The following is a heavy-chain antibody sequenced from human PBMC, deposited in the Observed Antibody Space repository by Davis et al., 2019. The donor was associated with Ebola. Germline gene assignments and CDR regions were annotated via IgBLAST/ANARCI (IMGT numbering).Heavy chain of an antibody. CDR3: AGYGDYFLG. D-gene: IGHD4-17*01. V-gene: IGHV4-59*01. J-gene: IGHJ4*02. CDR1: GGSISSYY. CDR2: ISYSGST. Sequence: SETLSLTCTVSGGSISSYYWSWIRQPPGKGLEWIGYISYSGSTNYNPSLRSRVTMSVDTSKNQFSLKLTSVTAADAAVYYCAGYGDYFLGWGQGTLVTVSS.